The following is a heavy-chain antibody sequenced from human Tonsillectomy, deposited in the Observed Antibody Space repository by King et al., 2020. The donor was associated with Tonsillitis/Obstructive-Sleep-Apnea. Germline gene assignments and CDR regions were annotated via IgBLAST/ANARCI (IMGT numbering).Heavy chain of an antibody. CDR1: GYSFTTYW. V-gene: IGHV5-10-1*03. J-gene: IGHJ5*02. D-gene: IGHD2-2*02. Sequence: QLVQSGAEVEKPGESLRISCKGSGYSFTTYWISWVRQMPGKGLEWMGRIDPSDSYTNYSPSFQGHVTISADTSISTAYLQWSSLKASHTAMYYCARVDCSSASCYTENWFDLWGQGPLVTVSS. CDR3: ARVDCSSASCYTENWFDL. CDR2: IDPSDSYT.